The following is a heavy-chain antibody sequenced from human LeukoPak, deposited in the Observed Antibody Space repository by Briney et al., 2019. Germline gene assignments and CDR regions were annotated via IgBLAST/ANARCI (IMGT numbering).Heavy chain of an antibody. Sequence: GGSLRLSCTVSGFTFNNYSMNWVRQAPGKGLEWVSSISSSSSYIYYADSVKGRFIISRDNAKNSLYLQMNSLRAEDTAVYYCARDQGIVGAPFDYWGQGTLVTVSS. CDR1: GFTFNNYS. D-gene: IGHD1-26*01. V-gene: IGHV3-21*01. CDR3: ARDQGIVGAPFDY. CDR2: ISSSSSYI. J-gene: IGHJ4*02.